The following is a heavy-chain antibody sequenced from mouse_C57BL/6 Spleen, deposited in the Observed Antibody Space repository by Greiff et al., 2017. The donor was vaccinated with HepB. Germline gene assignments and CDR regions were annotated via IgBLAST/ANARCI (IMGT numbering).Heavy chain of an antibody. V-gene: IGHV1-64*01. Sequence: QVQLQQSGAELVKPGASVKLSCKASGYTFTSYWMHWVKQRPGQGLEWIGMIHPNSGSTNYNEKFKSKATLTVDKSSSTAYMQLSSLTSEDSAVYYCATWDSFSWFAYWGQGTLVTVSA. CDR2: IHPNSGST. D-gene: IGHD3-3*01. CDR3: ATWDSFSWFAY. J-gene: IGHJ3*01. CDR1: GYTFTSYW.